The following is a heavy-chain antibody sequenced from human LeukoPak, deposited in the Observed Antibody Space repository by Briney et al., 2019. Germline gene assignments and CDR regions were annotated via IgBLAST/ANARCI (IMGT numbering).Heavy chain of an antibody. V-gene: IGHV4-39*01. D-gene: IGHD3-16*01. J-gene: IGHJ4*01. CDR1: GGSISTSNYY. Sequence: SSETLSLTCTVSGGSISTSNYYWGWIRQPPGKGLEWIGNIFYSGSTYYNPSLKSRVTISVDTSKNQFSLKLSSVTAADTAVYYCARRLGHSSGLFDYWGQEPWSPSPQ. CDR2: IFYSGST. CDR3: ARRLGHSSGLFDY.